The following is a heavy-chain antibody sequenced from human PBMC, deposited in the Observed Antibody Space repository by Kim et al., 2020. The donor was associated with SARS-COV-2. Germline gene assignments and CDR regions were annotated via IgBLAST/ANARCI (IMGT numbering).Heavy chain of an antibody. CDR1: GYTFTSYG. CDR2: ISAYNGNT. V-gene: IGHV1-18*01. Sequence: ASVKVSCKASGYTFTSYGISWVRQAPGQGLEWMGWISAYNGNTNYAQKLQGRVTMTTDTSTSTAYMELRSLRSDDTAVYYCARGAVYSYGSWVAYFDYWGQGTLVTVSS. CDR3: ARGAVYSYGSWVAYFDY. J-gene: IGHJ4*02. D-gene: IGHD5-18*01.